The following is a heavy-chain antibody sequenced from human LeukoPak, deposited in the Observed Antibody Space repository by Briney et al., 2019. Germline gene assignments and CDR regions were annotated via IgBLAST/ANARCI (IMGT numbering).Heavy chain of an antibody. CDR3: ARARDSSGLAYYYYGMDV. CDR2: INHSGST. V-gene: IGHV4-34*01. CDR1: GGSFSGYY. D-gene: IGHD6-19*01. Sequence: PSETLSLTCAVYGGSFSGYYWSWIRQPPGKGLEWIGEINHSGSTNYNPSLKSRVTISVDTSKNQFSLKLSSVTAADTAVYYCARARDSSGLAYYYYGMDVWGQGTTVTVSS. J-gene: IGHJ6*02.